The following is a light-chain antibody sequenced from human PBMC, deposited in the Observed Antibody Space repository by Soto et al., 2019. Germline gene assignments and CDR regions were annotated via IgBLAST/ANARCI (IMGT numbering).Light chain of an antibody. CDR2: DVS. CDR1: SSDIGGYNY. CDR3: NSYTTSSTVV. J-gene: IGLJ2*01. Sequence: QSVLTQPASVSGSPGQSITISCTGTSSDIGGYNYVSWYQQHPGKAPKLMIYDVSNRPSGVSNRFSGSKSGNTAFLTISGLQAEDEANYYCNSYTTSSTVVFGGGTQLTVL. V-gene: IGLV2-14*01.